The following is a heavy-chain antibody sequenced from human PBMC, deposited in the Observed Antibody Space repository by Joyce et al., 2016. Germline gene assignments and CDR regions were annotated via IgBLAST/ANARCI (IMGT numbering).Heavy chain of an antibody. Sequence: QVQLVQSGAEVKKPGASVKVSCKASGYTFTKFDINWVRQAPGQGLEWLGWMTPNSGNTGYAQNFQGRVTMTRDTSISTAYMELSSLRSEDTAVYFCARNKYGTGDFDFWGQGTLVTVSS. D-gene: IGHD7-27*01. CDR2: MTPNSGNT. CDR1: GYTFTKFD. V-gene: IGHV1-8*01. J-gene: IGHJ4*02. CDR3: ARNKYGTGDFDF.